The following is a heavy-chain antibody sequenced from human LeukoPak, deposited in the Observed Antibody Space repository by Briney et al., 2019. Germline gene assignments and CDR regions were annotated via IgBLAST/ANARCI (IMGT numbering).Heavy chain of an antibody. CDR1: GYSFTSYW. J-gene: IGHJ4*02. V-gene: IGHV5-51*01. Sequence: PGGSLKISCKGSGYSFTSYWIGWVRQMPGKGLEWMGIIYPGDSDTRYSPSFQGQVTISADKSISTAYLQWSSLKASDTAMYYCGRVRSQYSSRTYFWRYFDLWGQGSLVTVSS. CDR3: GRVRSQYSSRTYFWRYFDL. D-gene: IGHD3-10*01. CDR2: IYPGDSDT.